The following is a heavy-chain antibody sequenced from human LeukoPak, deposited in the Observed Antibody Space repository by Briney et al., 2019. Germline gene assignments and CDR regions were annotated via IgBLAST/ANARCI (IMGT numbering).Heavy chain of an antibody. CDR3: ARSHVVPTTILDY. D-gene: IGHD2-2*01. J-gene: IGHJ4*02. V-gene: IGHV4-34*01. CDR2: INHSGST. Sequence: SETLSLTCAVYGGSFSGYYWSWIRQPPGKGLEWIGEINHSGSTNYNPSLKSRVTISVDTSKNQFSLKLSSVTAADTAAYYCARSHVVPTTILDYWGQGTLVNVSS. CDR1: GGSFSGYY.